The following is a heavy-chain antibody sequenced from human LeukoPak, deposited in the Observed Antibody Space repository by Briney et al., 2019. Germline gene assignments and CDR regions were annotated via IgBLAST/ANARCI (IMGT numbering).Heavy chain of an antibody. CDR3: ATSITMFRGVTSWFDP. D-gene: IGHD3-10*01. J-gene: IGHJ5*02. V-gene: IGHV4-34*01. CDR2: INHTGST. CDR1: GGSFSGYS. Sequence: SETLSLTCAVYGGSFSGYSWNRIRQPPGKGLEWIGEINHTGSTNYNPSLKSRVAISVDTSKNQFSLKLSSVTAADTAVYYCATSITMFRGVTSWFDPWGQGTLVTVSS.